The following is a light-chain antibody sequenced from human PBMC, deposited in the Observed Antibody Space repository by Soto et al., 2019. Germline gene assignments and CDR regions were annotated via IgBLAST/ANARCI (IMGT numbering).Light chain of an antibody. CDR1: QDIGDF. Sequence: IQWTQSPSSLSASVGDRVTITCRASQDIGDFLSWYQQEPGKAPKLLIYSASTLQSGVPSRFSGSGSGTDFTLTISSLQPEDFATYYCQQVNNYPLAFGGGTKVEIK. CDR3: QQVNNYPLA. V-gene: IGKV1-9*01. CDR2: SAS. J-gene: IGKJ4*01.